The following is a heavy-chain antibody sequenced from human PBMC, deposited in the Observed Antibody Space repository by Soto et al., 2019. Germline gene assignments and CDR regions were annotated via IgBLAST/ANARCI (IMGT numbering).Heavy chain of an antibody. D-gene: IGHD2-2*01. CDR2: INAGDGDT. CDR1: GYTLTSYA. V-gene: IGHV1-3*01. CDR3: AXENQPRGLYFHYYGADV. Sequence: ASVKVSCKTSGYTLTSYAMHWVRQAPGQRLEWMGWINAGDGDTKYSQKFQGRVTITRDTFASTAYMEVSSLRSEDTAIYYCAXENQPRGLYFHYYGADVWGQGTTVTVSS. J-gene: IGHJ6*01.